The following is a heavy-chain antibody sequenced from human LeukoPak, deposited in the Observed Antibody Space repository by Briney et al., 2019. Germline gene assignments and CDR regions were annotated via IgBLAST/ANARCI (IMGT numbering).Heavy chain of an antibody. V-gene: IGHV3-48*01. CDR1: GFTFNTYT. CDR3: ARERNYYPIDY. CDR2: ISSSSSTI. D-gene: IGHD3-22*01. Sequence: PGGSLRLSCAASGFTFNTYTMNWVRQAPGKGLEWVSYISSSSSTIYYADSVKGRFTISRDNAKNSLYLQMNSLRAEDTAVYYCARERNYYPIDYWGQGTLVTVSS. J-gene: IGHJ4*02.